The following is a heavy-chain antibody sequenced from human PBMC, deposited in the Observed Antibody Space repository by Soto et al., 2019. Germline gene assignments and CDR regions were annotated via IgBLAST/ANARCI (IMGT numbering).Heavy chain of an antibody. CDR2: INHSGST. D-gene: IGHD6-6*01. CDR1: GGSFSGYY. CDR3: ARAGRYSSSLDY. Sequence: QVQLQQWGAGLLKPSETLSLTCAVYGGSFSGYYWSWIRQPPGKGLEWIGEINHSGSTNYNPSLKSRVTISVDTSKNQFSLKLSSVTAADTAVYYCARAGRYSSSLDYWGQGTLVTVSS. J-gene: IGHJ4*02. V-gene: IGHV4-34*01.